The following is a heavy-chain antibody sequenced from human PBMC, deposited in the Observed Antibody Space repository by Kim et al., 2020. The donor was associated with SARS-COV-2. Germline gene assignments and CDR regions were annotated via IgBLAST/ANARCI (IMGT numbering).Heavy chain of an antibody. D-gene: IGHD2-15*01. CDR3: ARIGSNSLLLMGSYFDY. V-gene: IGHV3-30*03. CDR1: GFTFSGFD. Sequence: GGSLRLSCAASGFTFSGFDMHWVRQAPGKGLEWVATISYDGGEKYHTDSVKGRFTISRDNSKNTMYLQMDSLKSEDTAGYYCARIGSNSLLLMGSYFDYWGQGTLVTVSS. CDR2: ISYDGGEK. J-gene: IGHJ4*02.